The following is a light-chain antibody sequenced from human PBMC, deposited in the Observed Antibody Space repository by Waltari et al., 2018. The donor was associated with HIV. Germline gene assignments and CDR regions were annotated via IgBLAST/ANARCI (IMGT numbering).Light chain of an antibody. J-gene: IGLJ1*01. V-gene: IGLV1-47*01. CDR1: SSNIGSNY. Sequence: QSVLTQPPSASGTPGQRVTISCSGSSSNIGSNYVYWYQQLPGTAPKLLIYRNNHRPSEGPGRFSGSKSGTSASLAISGVRSEDEADYYCAAWDDSLLYVFGTGTKVTVL. CDR3: AAWDDSLLYV. CDR2: RNN.